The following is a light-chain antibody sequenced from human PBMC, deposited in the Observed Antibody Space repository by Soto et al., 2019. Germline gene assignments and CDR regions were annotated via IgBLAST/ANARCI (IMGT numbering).Light chain of an antibody. CDR2: DAS. CDR1: QSVSSY. V-gene: IGKV3-11*01. Sequence: EIVWTQSPATLPLSPGERATLSCRASQSVSSYLAWYQQKPCQAPRLLIYDASNRATGIPARFSGSGSGTDFTLTISNREPDDFAVYCCQQRSAWPSTYGGGTKVQIK. CDR3: QQRSAWPST. J-gene: IGKJ4*01.